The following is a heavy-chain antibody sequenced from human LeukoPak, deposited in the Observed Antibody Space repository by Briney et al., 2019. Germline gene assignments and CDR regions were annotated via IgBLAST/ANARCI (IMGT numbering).Heavy chain of an antibody. CDR1: GFTFSSYA. CDR2: ISYDGSNK. Sequence: QTGSSQRLSCAPSGFTFSSYAMHWARRAPGRGLECEAVISYDGSNKYYADSVKGRFTISRDNSKNTLYLQMNSLRAEDTAVYYCARDLSGSGSYYNWFDPWGQGTLVTVSS. V-gene: IGHV3-30*01. J-gene: IGHJ5*02. CDR3: ARDLSGSGSYYNWFDP. D-gene: IGHD3-10*01.